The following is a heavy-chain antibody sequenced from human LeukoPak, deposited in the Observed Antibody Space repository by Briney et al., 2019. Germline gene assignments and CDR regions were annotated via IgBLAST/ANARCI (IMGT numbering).Heavy chain of an antibody. Sequence: ASVKVSCKASGYTFTSYDINWVRQATGQGLEWMGWMNPNSGNTGYAQKFQGRVTITTDESTSTAYMELSSLRSEDTAVYYCASSVPYYYDSRYYFDYWGQGTLVTVSS. J-gene: IGHJ4*02. CDR2: MNPNSGNT. D-gene: IGHD3-22*01. CDR3: ASSVPYYYDSRYYFDY. CDR1: GYTFTSYD. V-gene: IGHV1-8*03.